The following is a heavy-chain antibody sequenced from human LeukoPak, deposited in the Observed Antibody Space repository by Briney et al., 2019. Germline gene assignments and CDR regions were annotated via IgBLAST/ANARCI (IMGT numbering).Heavy chain of an antibody. Sequence: GGSLRLSCAASGFTFSSYAMNWVSQNPGKGLEWVSSISDSGDETYYADSVRGRFTISRDNSKNTLYLQMKSLGGDDTALYYCAKCWRVVSGNWYLSFDSWGQGTLVTVSS. V-gene: IGHV3-23*01. CDR1: GFTFSSYA. CDR2: ISDSGDET. D-gene: IGHD6-13*01. J-gene: IGHJ4*02. CDR3: AKCWRVVSGNWYLSFDS.